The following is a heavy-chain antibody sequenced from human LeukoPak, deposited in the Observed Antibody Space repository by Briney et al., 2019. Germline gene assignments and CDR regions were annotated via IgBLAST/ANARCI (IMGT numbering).Heavy chain of an antibody. D-gene: IGHD2-2*01. CDR2: FDPEDGET. CDR3: ATGQYSSSTSCYSAFYYGMDV. CDR1: GYTLTELS. Sequence: ASVKVSCKVSGYTLTELSMHWVRQAPGKGLEWMEGFDPEDGETIYAQKFQGRVTMTEDTSTDTAYMELSSLRSEDTAVYYCATGQYSSSTSCYSAFYYGMDVWGKGTTVTVSS. V-gene: IGHV1-24*01. J-gene: IGHJ6*04.